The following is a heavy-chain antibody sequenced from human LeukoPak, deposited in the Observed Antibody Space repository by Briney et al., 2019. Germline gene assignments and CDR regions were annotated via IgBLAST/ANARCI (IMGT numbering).Heavy chain of an antibody. CDR3: ARETDYDFWSGYYIPGDY. D-gene: IGHD3-3*01. CDR2: ISSSSSYI. CDR1: GFTFSSYS. Sequence: PGGSLRLSCAASGFTFSSYSMNWVRQAPGKGLEWVSSISSSSSYIYYADSVKGRFTISRDNAKNSLYLQMNSLRAEDTAVYYCARETDYDFWSGYYIPGDYWGQGTLVTVSS. J-gene: IGHJ4*02. V-gene: IGHV3-21*01.